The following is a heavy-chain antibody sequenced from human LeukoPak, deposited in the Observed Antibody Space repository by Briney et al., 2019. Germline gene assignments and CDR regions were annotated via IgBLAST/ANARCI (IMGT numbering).Heavy chain of an antibody. CDR3: AKYGIIVAGKGLPDW. V-gene: IGHV3-23*01. CDR2: ISVNSVAT. J-gene: IGHJ4*02. Sequence: GESLRLSCAASGFTFSDYAMSWVRQAPGKGLEWVSSISVNSVATYYTDSVKGRFTISRDNSKNTLYLQMNSLRAEDTALYYCAKYGIIVAGKGLPDWWGQGTLVTVSS. CDR1: GFTFSDYA. D-gene: IGHD6-19*01.